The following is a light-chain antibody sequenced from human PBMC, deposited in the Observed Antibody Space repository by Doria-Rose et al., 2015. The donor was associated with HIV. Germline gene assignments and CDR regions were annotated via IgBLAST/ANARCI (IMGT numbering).Light chain of an antibody. CDR2: WSS. CDR1: QSLLYTSKNY. Sequence: DIQMTQSPESLGMSLGERATLNCKSNQSLLYTSKNYLAWYQQKPVQPPKLLIYWSSTRQSGVPARFSGSGSGTDFTLTISSLEAEDVAVYYCQQYYDTPSFGPGTTVDIK. V-gene: IGKV4-1*01. CDR3: QQYYDTPS. J-gene: IGKJ3*01.